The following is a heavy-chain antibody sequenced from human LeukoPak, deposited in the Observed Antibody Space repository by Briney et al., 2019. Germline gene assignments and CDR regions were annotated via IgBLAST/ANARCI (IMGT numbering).Heavy chain of an antibody. V-gene: IGHV3-23*01. J-gene: IGHJ4*02. D-gene: IGHD2-2*01. CDR2: ISGRGASK. CDR3: AKGVVVAPDVTPFDY. CDR1: GFTFSNHA. Sequence: GGSLRFSCAASGFTFSNHAMSWVRQAPGKGLEWVSGISGRGASKYYADSVKGRFTISRDNSKNTLYLQMNSLRAEDTAVYYCAKGVVVAPDVTPFDYWGQGTLVTVSS.